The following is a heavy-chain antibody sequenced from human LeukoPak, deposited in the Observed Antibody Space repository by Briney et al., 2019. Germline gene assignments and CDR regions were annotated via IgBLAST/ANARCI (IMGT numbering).Heavy chain of an antibody. CDR3: ARGTTKGYYYDSSGYYTK. V-gene: IGHV4-59*12. Sequence: PSETLSLTCNVSGGSINSYYWGWFRQPPGKRLESIGYIYYSGRTTYNPSLKSRVTISVDTSTNQISLQLTPVTAADTAVYFCARGTTKGYYYDSSGYYTKWGQGTLVTVSS. CDR2: IYYSGRT. CDR1: GGSINSYY. D-gene: IGHD3-22*01. J-gene: IGHJ4*02.